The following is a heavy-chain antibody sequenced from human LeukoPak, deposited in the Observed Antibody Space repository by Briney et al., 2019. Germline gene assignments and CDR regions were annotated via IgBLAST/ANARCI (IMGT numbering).Heavy chain of an antibody. CDR1: GGSISSSSYY. CDR2: IYTSGST. V-gene: IGHV4-61*02. J-gene: IGHJ3*02. D-gene: IGHD6-13*01. Sequence: SETLSLTCTVSGGSISSSSYYWSWIRQPAGKGLEWIGRIYTSGSTNYNPSLKSRVTISADKSKNQFFLKLSSVTAEDTAVYYCARDHRSSSWYEAVAGDAFDIWGRGTMVTVSS. CDR3: ARDHRSSSWYEAVAGDAFDI.